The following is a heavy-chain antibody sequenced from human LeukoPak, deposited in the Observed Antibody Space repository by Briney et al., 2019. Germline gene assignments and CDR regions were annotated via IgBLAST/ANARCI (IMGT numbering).Heavy chain of an antibody. D-gene: IGHD3-9*01. Sequence: GGSLRLSCAASGFTLSNFGFHWVRQAPGKGLEWVAAIWYDGSQRYYAGSVKGRFAISRDNSKKTVYLQMNSLRAEDTAVYYCASDAVRYPLDWGQGTLVTVSS. CDR1: GFTLSNFG. CDR2: IWYDGSQR. V-gene: IGHV3-33*01. J-gene: IGHJ1*01. CDR3: ASDAVRYPLD.